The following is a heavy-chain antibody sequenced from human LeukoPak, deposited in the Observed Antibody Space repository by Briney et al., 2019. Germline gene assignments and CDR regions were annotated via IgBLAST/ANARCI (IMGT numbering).Heavy chain of an antibody. CDR2: INSDESST. J-gene: IGHJ4*02. CDR3: ARGEVVVAATPFDY. D-gene: IGHD2-15*01. CDR1: GFTFSSYW. V-gene: IGHV3-74*01. Sequence: GGSLRLSCAASGFTFSSYWMHWVRQAPGKGLVWVSRINSDESSTSYADSVKGRFSISRDNAKNTLYLQMNSLRAEDTAVYYRARGEVVVAATPFDYWGQGTLVTVSS.